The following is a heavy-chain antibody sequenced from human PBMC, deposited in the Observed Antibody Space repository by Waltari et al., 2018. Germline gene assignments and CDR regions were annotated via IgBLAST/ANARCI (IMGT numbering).Heavy chain of an antibody. CDR2: INHSGST. J-gene: IGHJ4*02. CDR3: ARGLGGWYLGGGDY. V-gene: IGHV4-34*01. Sequence: QVQLQQWGAGLLKPSETLSLTCAVYGGSFRGYYWIWIRQPPGKGLEWIGEINHSGSTNYNPSLKSRVTISVDTSKNQFSLKLSSVTAADTAVYYCARGLGGWYLGGGDYWGQGTLVTVSS. D-gene: IGHD6-19*01. CDR1: GGSFRGYY.